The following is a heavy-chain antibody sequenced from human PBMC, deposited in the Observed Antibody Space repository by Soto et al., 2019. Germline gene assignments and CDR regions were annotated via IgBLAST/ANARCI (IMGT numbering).Heavy chain of an antibody. J-gene: IGHJ4*02. CDR3: AAYGPNPGDGY. Sequence: EVQLVQSGRGLVQPGGSLRLSCVASGFTIYKNDMIWVRQAPGKGLEWVAHIHFDGSAYYADSVKGRFTISKDNSKNTLYLQMNSLRSEDTAVYYCAAYGPNPGDGYWGQGTLVTVSS. D-gene: IGHD4-17*01. CDR1: GFTIYKND. CDR2: IHFDGSA. V-gene: IGHV3-66*01.